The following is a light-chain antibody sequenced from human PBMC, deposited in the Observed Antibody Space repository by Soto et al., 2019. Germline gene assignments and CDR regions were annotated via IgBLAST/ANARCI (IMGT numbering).Light chain of an antibody. CDR3: QQYDRRPHT. CDR2: GAS. CDR1: QNLSRN. Sequence: EIVMTQSPATLSVSSGERATLSCRASQNLSRNLAWYQQRPGQAPRLLIHGASTRATGVPARFSGSGSGTDFSLTFSSLQSEDVAVYDWQQYDRRPHTFGQGTKLQIK. J-gene: IGKJ2*01. V-gene: IGKV3-15*01.